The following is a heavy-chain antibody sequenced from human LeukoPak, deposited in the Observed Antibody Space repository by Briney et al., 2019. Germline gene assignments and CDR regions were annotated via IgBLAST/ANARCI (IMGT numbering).Heavy chain of an antibody. J-gene: IGHJ3*02. Sequence: GGSLRLSCAASGFTFSGSAMHWVRQASGKGLEWVGRIRSKANSYATAYAASVKGRFTISRDDSKNTAYLQMNSLKTEDTAVYYCARSGGGGAFDIWGQGTMVTVSS. CDR1: GFTFSGSA. CDR3: ARSGGGGAFDI. CDR2: IRSKANSYAT. D-gene: IGHD1-26*01. V-gene: IGHV3-73*01.